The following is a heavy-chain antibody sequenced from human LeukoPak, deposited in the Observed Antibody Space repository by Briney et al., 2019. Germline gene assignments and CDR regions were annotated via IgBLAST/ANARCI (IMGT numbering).Heavy chain of an antibody. Sequence: GGSLRLSCVASGFTFSRQAMTWVRQAPGKGLERVSSISGSGSSTYYADSVKGRFTISRDNSKNTLYLQMNSLRAEDTAIYYCAKDYSGFNYWGQGTLVTVSS. D-gene: IGHD4-11*01. CDR1: GFTFSRQA. CDR2: ISGSGSST. V-gene: IGHV3-23*01. CDR3: AKDYSGFNY. J-gene: IGHJ4*02.